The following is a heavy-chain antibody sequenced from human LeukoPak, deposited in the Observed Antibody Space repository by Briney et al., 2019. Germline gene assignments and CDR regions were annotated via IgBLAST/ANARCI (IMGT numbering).Heavy chain of an antibody. CDR2: IKQDGSEK. CDR3: ARGAAMIVVVMAEYFQH. CDR1: GFTFSSYC. D-gene: IGHD3-22*01. J-gene: IGHJ1*01. V-gene: IGHV3-7*01. Sequence: GGSLRLSCAASGFTFSSYCMSWVRQAPGKGLEWVANIKQDGSEKYYVDSVKGRFTISRDNAKNSLYLQMNSLRAEDTAVYYCARGAAMIVVVMAEYFQHWGQGTLVTVSS.